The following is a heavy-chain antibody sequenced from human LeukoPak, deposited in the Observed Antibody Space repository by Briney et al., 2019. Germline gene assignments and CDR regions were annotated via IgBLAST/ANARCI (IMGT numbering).Heavy chain of an antibody. J-gene: IGHJ4*02. CDR1: GYTFTGYY. V-gene: IGHV1-2*02. CDR3: ARDSQKIFDY. CDR2: INPNSGGT. Sequence: ASVKVSCKASGYTFTGYYMHWVRQAPGQGLEWMVWINPNSGGTSYEQKFEGRVTITRDTSISTAYMELSRLRSDDTAVYYCARDSQKIFDYWGQGTLVTVSS.